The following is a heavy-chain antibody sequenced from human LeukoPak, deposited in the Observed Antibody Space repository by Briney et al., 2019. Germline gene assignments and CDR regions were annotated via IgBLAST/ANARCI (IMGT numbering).Heavy chain of an antibody. V-gene: IGHV1-69*05. D-gene: IGHD5-18*01. CDR2: IIPIFGTA. Sequence: ASVKVSCKASGGTFSSYAISWVRQAPGQGLERMGGIIPIFGTANYAQKFQGRVTITTDESTSTAYMELSSLRSEDTAVYYCARAPERGYSYGNNWFDPWGQGTLVTVSS. CDR1: GGTFSSYA. CDR3: ARAPERGYSYGNNWFDP. J-gene: IGHJ5*02.